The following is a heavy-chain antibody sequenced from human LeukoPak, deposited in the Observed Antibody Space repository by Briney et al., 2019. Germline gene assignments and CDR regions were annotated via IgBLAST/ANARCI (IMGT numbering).Heavy chain of an antibody. CDR1: GFTFSNYD. CDR2: IWSDGSDK. D-gene: IGHD3-22*01. CDR3: ARAPQWLLFDY. V-gene: IGHV3-33*01. J-gene: IGHJ4*02. Sequence: GGSLRLSCAASGFTFSNYDMHWVRQAPGKGLEWVAVIWSDGSDKCYEDSVKGRFTISRDNSKNTLDLQMNSLRAEDTAVYYCARAPQWLLFDYWGQGTLVTVSS.